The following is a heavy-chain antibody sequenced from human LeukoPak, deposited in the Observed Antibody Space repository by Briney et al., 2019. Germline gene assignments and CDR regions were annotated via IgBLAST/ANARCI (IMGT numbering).Heavy chain of an antibody. J-gene: IGHJ6*04. V-gene: IGHV3-30*18. D-gene: IGHD3-9*01. CDR1: GFPLSSYG. CDR3: AKSPRKLRYFDWLLSDPDYYYYGMDV. CDR2: ISYDGRNK. Sequence: PGRSLRLSCAASGFPLSSYGMHRVRQAPGKGLQRVAVISYDGRNKYYADSVKGRFTISRDNSKNTLYLQMNSLRAEDTAVYYCAKSPRKLRYFDWLLSDPDYYYYGMDVWGKGTTVTVSS.